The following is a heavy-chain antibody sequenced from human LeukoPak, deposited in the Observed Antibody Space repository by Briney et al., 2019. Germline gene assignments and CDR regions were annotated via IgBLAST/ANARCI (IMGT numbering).Heavy chain of an antibody. Sequence: SETLSLTCTVSGGSISSSSYYWGWISQPPGKGLEWIGSIYYSGSTYYNPSLKSRVTISVDTSKNQFSLKLSSVTAADTAVYYCARHPIIVVVPAAKGGWFDPWGQGTLVTVSS. CDR2: IYYSGST. D-gene: IGHD2-2*01. J-gene: IGHJ5*02. CDR1: GGSISSSSYY. V-gene: IGHV4-39*01. CDR3: ARHPIIVVVPAAKGGWFDP.